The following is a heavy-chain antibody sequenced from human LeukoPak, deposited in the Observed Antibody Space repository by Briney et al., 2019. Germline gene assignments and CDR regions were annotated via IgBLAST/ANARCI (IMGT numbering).Heavy chain of an antibody. CDR2: ISSSGNFI. Sequence: GGSLRLSCAASEFSFSIYTMNWVRQAPGKGLEWVSPISSSGNFIEYADSVKGRITISRDNAKNSLYLHMNSLGAEDTAVYYCATSGCTNCFFDYWGQGTLVTVSS. CDR3: ATSGCTNCFFDY. CDR1: EFSFSIYT. J-gene: IGHJ4*02. D-gene: IGHD2-2*01. V-gene: IGHV3-21*01.